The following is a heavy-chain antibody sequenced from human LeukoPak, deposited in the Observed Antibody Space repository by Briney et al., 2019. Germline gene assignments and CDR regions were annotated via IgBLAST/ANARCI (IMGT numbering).Heavy chain of an antibody. CDR1: GGTFSSYA. V-gene: IGHV1-69*13. CDR3: ARLNDYGDNTGAFDI. D-gene: IGHD4-17*01. CDR2: IIPIFGTA. Sequence: SVKVSCKASGGTFSSYAISWVRQAPGQGLEWMGGIIPIFGTANYAQKFQGRVTITADESTSTAYMELSSLRSEDTAVYYCARLNDYGDNTGAFDIWGQGTMVTVSS. J-gene: IGHJ3*02.